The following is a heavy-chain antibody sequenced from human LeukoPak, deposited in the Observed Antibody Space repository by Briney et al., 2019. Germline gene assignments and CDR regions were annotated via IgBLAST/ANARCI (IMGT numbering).Heavy chain of an antibody. J-gene: IGHJ1*01. Sequence: SVKVSCKASGSTFSTYAVNWVRQAPGQGLEWMGGIIPILGTSNYAQSFQGRLTIIADESSGPPYMALSSLRSEDTDIYYCATTRDYYDNSGYTLLQDWGQGTLVTVSS. CDR2: IIPILGTS. D-gene: IGHD3-22*01. V-gene: IGHV1-69*13. CDR1: GSTFSTYA. CDR3: ATTRDYYDNSGYTLLQD.